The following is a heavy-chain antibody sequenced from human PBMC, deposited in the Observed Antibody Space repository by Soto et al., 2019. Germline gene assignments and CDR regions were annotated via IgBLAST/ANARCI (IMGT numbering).Heavy chain of an antibody. CDR3: ANLDLTFGSIDVIDM. CDR2: IDSSDSYI. V-gene: IGHV5-10-1*01. D-gene: IGHD3-3*01. Sequence: PGEALKISVQGSGYTFSDYRISWVRQMPGKGLEGFVTIDSSDSYITYSPSFQGHVTISADKSISTTLLRRTSLKSSDSDMYYCANLDLTFGSIDVIDMWGQGTMVTVSS. J-gene: IGHJ3*02. CDR1: GYTFSDYR.